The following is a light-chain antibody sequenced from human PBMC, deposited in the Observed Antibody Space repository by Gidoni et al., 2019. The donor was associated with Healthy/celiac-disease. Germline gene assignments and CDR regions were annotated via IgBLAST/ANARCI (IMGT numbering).Light chain of an antibody. CDR2: GAS. CDR3: QQYGSSPLT. J-gene: IGKJ4*01. V-gene: IGKV3-20*01. CDR1: QSVSSSY. Sequence: EIVLTQSPGTLSLSPGERATLSCRASQSVSSSYLAWYQQKPVQAPRLLIYGASSSGSGTDFTLTISRLEPEDFAVCYCQQYGSSPLTFGGXTKVEIK.